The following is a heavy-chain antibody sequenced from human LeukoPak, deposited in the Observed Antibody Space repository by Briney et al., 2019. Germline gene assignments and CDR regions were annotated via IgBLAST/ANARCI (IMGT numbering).Heavy chain of an antibody. CDR2: IIPILGIA. CDR1: GGTFSSYA. V-gene: IGHV1-69*04. CDR3: AREHVVAARGFDY. D-gene: IGHD2-15*01. J-gene: IGHJ4*02. Sequence: SVMVSCKASGGTFSSYAISWVRQAPGQGLEWMGRIIPILGIANYAQKFQGRVTITADKSTSTVYMELSSLRSEDTAVYYCAREHVVAARGFDYWGQGTLVTVSS.